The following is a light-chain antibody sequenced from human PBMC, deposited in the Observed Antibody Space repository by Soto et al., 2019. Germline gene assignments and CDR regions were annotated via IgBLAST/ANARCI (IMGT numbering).Light chain of an antibody. V-gene: IGLV1-51*01. CDR1: SSNIGNND. J-gene: IGLJ3*02. CDR2: DNN. Sequence: QSVLTQPPSVSAAPGQKVTISCSGSSSNIGNNDVSWYQQLPGTAPKLLTYDNNQRPSGVPDRFSASKSGTSASLAISGLRSEDEAGYYCATWDDSLNNPVFGGGTKLTVL. CDR3: ATWDDSLNNPV.